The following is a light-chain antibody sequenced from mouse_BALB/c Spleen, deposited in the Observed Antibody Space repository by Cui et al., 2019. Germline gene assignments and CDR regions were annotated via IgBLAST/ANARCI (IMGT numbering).Light chain of an antibody. CDR1: PSVHY. V-gene: IGKV4-61*01. CDR3: QQYHSYPPT. CDR2: RTS. J-gene: IGKJ2*01. Sequence: QIVLTQSPAIMSASPGEKVTISCSASPSVHYMYWYQQKPGSSPKPWIYRTSNLASGVPARFSGSWSGTSYSLTISSMEAEDAATYYCQQYHSYPPTFGGGTKLEIK.